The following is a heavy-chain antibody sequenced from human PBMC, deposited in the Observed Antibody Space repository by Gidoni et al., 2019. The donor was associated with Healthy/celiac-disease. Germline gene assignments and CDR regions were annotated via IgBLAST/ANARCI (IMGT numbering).Heavy chain of an antibody. CDR3: AKDQTYYYDSSGYDAFAFDI. D-gene: IGHD3-22*01. CDR2: ISGSGGRT. Sequence: EVQLLESGGGLVQPGGSLRLSCAASGFTFSSYARSWVRQAPGKGLEWVSAISGSGGRTYYADSVKGRFTISRDNSKNTLYLQMNSLRAEDTAVYYCAKDQTYYYDSSGYDAFAFDIWGQGTMVTVSS. J-gene: IGHJ3*02. CDR1: GFTFSSYA. V-gene: IGHV3-23*01.